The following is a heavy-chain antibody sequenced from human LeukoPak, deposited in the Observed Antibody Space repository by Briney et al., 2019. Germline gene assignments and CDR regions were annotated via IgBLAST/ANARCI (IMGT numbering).Heavy chain of an antibody. CDR2: IYHGGST. CDR3: ARRRRDPWYYFDY. D-gene: IGHD2-8*01. Sequence: SETLSLTCTVSGYSISSGYHWGWIRQPPGKGLEWIGSIYHGGSTYYNPSLKSRVTISVDTSKNQFSLKLSSVTAADTAVYYCARRRRDPWYYFDYWGQGTLVTVSS. V-gene: IGHV4-38-2*02. CDR1: GYSISSGYH. J-gene: IGHJ4*02.